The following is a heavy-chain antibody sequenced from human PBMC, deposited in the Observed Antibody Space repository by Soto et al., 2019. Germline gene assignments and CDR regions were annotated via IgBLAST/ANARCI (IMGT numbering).Heavy chain of an antibody. CDR3: ARTTAVPNTLRSRYFFDY. Sequence: PSETLSLTCSVSGGSVSNKTYYWSWIRQPPGKRLEWIGYVYHSGTTNYNPSLKSRVTISVDLSKNQFSLRLSSVTTADTALYYCARTTAVPNTLRSRYFFDYWGQGTLVTFSS. J-gene: IGHJ4*02. CDR1: GGSVSNKTYY. D-gene: IGHD4-17*01. V-gene: IGHV4-61*01. CDR2: VYHSGTT.